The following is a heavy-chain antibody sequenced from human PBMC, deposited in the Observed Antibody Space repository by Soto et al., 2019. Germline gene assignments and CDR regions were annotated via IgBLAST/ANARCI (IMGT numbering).Heavy chain of an antibody. Sequence: GGSLRLSCAASGFTFSSYAMSWVRQAPGKGLEWVSAISGSGGSTYYADSVKGRFTISRDNSKNTLYLQMNSLRAEDTAVYYCAKLGSAGTLFAWFDPWGQGTLVTVSS. CDR3: AKLGSAGTLFAWFDP. V-gene: IGHV3-23*01. D-gene: IGHD1-1*01. J-gene: IGHJ5*02. CDR2: ISGSGGST. CDR1: GFTFSSYA.